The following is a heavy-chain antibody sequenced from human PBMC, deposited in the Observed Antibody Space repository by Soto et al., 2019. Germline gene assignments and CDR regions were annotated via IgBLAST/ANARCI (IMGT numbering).Heavy chain of an antibody. V-gene: IGHV1-46*01. CDR2: MNPNSGSV. J-gene: IGHJ6*02. CDR3: ARDFGSAYSKPTTTHYYYYFGLDV. Sequence: VHLAQSGAEVKKPGASVTISCKASGYTFTTYYIHWVRQAPGQGLEWVGVMNPNSGSVTYAQKFQGRVAMTRDRSTATVYLEVSGLTSDDTAEYFCARDFGSAYSKPTTTHYYYYFGLDVWGQGALVTVSS. CDR1: GYTFTTYY. D-gene: IGHD4-4*01.